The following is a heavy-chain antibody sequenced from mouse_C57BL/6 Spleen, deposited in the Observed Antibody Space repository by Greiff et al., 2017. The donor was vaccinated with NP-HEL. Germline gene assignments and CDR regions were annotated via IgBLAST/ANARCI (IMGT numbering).Heavy chain of an antibody. CDR1: GFNIKDYY. CDR3: ARITTVVSRMDY. Sequence: VQLKQSGAELVKPGASVKLSCTASGFNIKDYYMHWVKQRTEQGLEWIGRIDPEDGDTKYAPKFQGKATITADTSSNTAYLQLSSLTSEDTAVYYCARITTVVSRMDYWGQGTSVTVSS. CDR2: IDPEDGDT. V-gene: IGHV14-2*01. D-gene: IGHD1-1*01. J-gene: IGHJ4*01.